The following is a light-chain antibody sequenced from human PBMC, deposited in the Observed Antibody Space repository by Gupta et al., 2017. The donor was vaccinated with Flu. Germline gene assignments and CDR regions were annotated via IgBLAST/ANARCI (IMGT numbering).Light chain of an antibody. CDR3: QQYANLPLT. V-gene: IGKV1-33*01. CDR2: DAS. CDR1: QDITDY. Sequence: DIQMTQSPSSLSASLGDKVTITCQASQDITDYLNWFQQKPGKAPRLLISDASNLERGVPSRFSGSGSGTYFSVTITNLQPEDFATYWCQQYANLPLTFGGGTKVEVK. J-gene: IGKJ4*01.